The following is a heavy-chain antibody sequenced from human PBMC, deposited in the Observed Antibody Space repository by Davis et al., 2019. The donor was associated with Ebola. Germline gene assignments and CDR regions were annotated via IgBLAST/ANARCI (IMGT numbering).Heavy chain of an antibody. CDR3: ARDASASYPPR. J-gene: IGHJ4*02. D-gene: IGHD1-26*01. V-gene: IGHV3-23*01. CDR1: GFTFTNYA. Sequence: GESLKISCAASGFTFTNYAMSWVRQTPGKGLEWVSAISGSGDSTYYADSVKGRFTISRDNAKNTLYLQMNSLRDEDTALYYCARDASASYPPRWGQGALVTVSS. CDR2: ISGSGDST.